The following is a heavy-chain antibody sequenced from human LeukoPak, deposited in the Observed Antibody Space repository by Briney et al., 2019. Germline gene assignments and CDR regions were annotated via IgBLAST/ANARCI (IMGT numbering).Heavy chain of an antibody. J-gene: IGHJ4*02. V-gene: IGHV3-30*03. D-gene: IGHD1-26*01. Sequence: GRSLRLSCAASGFTFSDYGMHWVRQAPGKGLEWVAVMTYDGSNEYYADSVKGRFTISRDNSKDTLHLQMNSLRAEDTAVYYCARMGAYFDYWGQGTLVTVSS. CDR3: ARMGAYFDY. CDR1: GFTFSDYG. CDR2: MTYDGSNE.